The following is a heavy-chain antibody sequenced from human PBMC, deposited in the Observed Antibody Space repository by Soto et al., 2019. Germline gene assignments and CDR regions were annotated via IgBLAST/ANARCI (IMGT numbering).Heavy chain of an antibody. CDR1: GYTFTSYG. J-gene: IGHJ4*02. V-gene: IGHV1-18*01. D-gene: IGHD3-10*01. Sequence: QVQLVQSGAEVKKPGASVKVSCKASGYTFTSYGISWVRQAPGQGLEWRGWISAYNGNTNYAQKRQGRVTMTTDTSTSTAYMELRSVRSDDTGVYYCASVRTMVRGAIPGFEYWGQGTLVTVSS. CDR3: ASVRTMVRGAIPGFEY. CDR2: ISAYNGNT.